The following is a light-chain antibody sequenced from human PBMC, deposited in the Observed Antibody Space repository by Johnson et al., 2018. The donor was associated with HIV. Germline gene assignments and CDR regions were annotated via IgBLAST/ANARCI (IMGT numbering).Light chain of an antibody. J-gene: IGLJ1*01. CDR2: DNN. V-gene: IGLV1-51*01. CDR3: GTWDSGLSAGV. Sequence: QSVLTQPPSVSAAPGQKVTISCSGSSSNIGNNYVSWYQQLPGTAPKLLIYDNNKRPSGIPDRFSGSKYGTSATLGITGLQTGDEADYYCGTWDSGLSAGVFGTGTKVTVL. CDR1: SSNIGNNY.